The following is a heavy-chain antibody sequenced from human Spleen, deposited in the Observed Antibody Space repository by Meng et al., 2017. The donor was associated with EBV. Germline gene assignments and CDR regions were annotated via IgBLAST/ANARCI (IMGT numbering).Heavy chain of an antibody. Sequence: QVQLVRAWSEVKVPWDTVDVSGNASGYTLNSHATNWGAQAPGQGLELIGWINTNPGNPTYSQGFTGRFVFSLDTSVSTAYLQIISLKAEDTAVYYCARETTEEFDYWGQGTLVTASS. CDR3: ARETTEEFDY. J-gene: IGHJ4*02. CDR1: GYTLNSHA. D-gene: IGHD1-1*01. CDR2: INTNPGNP. V-gene: IGHV7-4-1*02.